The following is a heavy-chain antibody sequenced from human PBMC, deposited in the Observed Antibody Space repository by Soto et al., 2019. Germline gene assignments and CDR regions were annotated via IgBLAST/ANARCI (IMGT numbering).Heavy chain of an antibody. J-gene: IGHJ5*02. Sequence: QVQLQESGPGLVKPLQTLSLTCTVSGGSISTGGYYWNWIRQHPGKGLEWIGYFYYSASTYYNPSLXSXXTISVNTSKHQFSLKLSSVTAADTAVYYCARSVFPWGQGTLVTVSS. V-gene: IGHV4-31*03. CDR2: FYYSAST. CDR3: ARSVFP. CDR1: GGSISTGGYY.